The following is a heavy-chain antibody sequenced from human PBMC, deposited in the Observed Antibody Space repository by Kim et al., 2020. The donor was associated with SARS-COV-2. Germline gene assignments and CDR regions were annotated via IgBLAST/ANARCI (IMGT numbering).Heavy chain of an antibody. CDR2: SRNKANSYTT. CDR1: GFSFSDHY. J-gene: IGHJ1*01. V-gene: IGHV3-72*01. CDR3: ARIATPGYYFLH. Sequence: GGSLRLSCVASGFSFSDHYMDWVRQAPGKGLEWVGRSRNKANSYTTEYAASVKGRFSISRDESKNSLFLQMNSLMTEDTAMYYCARIATPGYYFLHWGQGPLVTVSS. D-gene: IGHD6-13*01.